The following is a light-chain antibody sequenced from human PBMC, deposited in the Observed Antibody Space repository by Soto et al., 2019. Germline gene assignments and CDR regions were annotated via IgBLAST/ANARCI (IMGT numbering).Light chain of an antibody. CDR1: SSNIGNNP. CDR2: SNS. J-gene: IGLJ3*02. V-gene: IGLV1-44*01. CDR3: AAWDDSLTGSWV. Sequence: QSVLTQPPSASGTPGQRVTISCSGSSSNIGNNPVNWYQQLPGTAPKLLIYSNSHLPSGVPDRFSGSKSGTSASLAISGLQTEDEADYYCAAWDDSLTGSWVFGGGTKLTVL.